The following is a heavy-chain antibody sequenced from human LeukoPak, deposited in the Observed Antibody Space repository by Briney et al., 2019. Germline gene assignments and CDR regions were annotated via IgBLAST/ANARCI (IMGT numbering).Heavy chain of an antibody. CDR2: IYYSGST. CDR1: GGSISSYY. CDR3: ARDQLGYYYDSSGYYRQEFYYGMDV. Sequence: SETLSLTCTVSGGSISSYYWSWIRQPPGKGLEWIRYIYYSGSTNYNPSLKSRVTISVDTSKNQFSLKLSSVTAADTAVYYCARDQLGYYYDSSGYYRQEFYYGMDVWGQGTTVTVSS. D-gene: IGHD3-22*01. V-gene: IGHV4-59*01. J-gene: IGHJ6*02.